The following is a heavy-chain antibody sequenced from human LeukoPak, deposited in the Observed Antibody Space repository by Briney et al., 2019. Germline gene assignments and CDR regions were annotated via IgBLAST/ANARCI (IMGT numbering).Heavy chain of an antibody. J-gene: IGHJ4*02. D-gene: IGHD3-10*01. CDR1: GFTFSSYS. Sequence: GGSLRLSCAASGFTFSSYSMNWVRQAPGKGREWVSSISSSSSYIYYADSVKGRFTISRDNAKNSLYLQMNSLRAEDTAVYYCAREYTGSGTPLTDYWGQGTLVTVSS. CDR3: AREYTGSGTPLTDY. CDR2: ISSSSSYI. V-gene: IGHV3-21*01.